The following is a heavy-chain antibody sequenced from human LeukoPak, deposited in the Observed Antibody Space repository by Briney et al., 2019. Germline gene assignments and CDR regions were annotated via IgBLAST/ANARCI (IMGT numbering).Heavy chain of an antibody. Sequence: GGSLRLSCAASGFTFSNYGMHWVRQAPGKGLEWVAVIWYDGSNKYYADSVKGRFTISRDNSKNTLYLQVNGLRTEDTAVYYCARRMGATPVGNAFDIWGQGTMVTVSS. V-gene: IGHV3-33*01. J-gene: IGHJ3*02. CDR2: IWYDGSNK. CDR1: GFTFSNYG. CDR3: ARRMGATPVGNAFDI. D-gene: IGHD1-26*01.